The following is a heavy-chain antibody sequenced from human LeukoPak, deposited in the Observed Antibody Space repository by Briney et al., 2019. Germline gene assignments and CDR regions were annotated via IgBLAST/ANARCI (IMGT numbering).Heavy chain of an antibody. Sequence: ASVKVSCKTVGYLFTSYVLDWVRQAPGQGLEWMGWINTNTGNPTYAQGFTGRFVFSLDTSVSTAYLQISSLKAEDTAVYYCARVTYGSGSTRWFDPWGQGTLVTVSS. CDR3: ARVTYGSGSTRWFDP. CDR1: GYLFTSYV. J-gene: IGHJ5*02. V-gene: IGHV7-4-1*02. D-gene: IGHD3-10*01. CDR2: INTNTGNP.